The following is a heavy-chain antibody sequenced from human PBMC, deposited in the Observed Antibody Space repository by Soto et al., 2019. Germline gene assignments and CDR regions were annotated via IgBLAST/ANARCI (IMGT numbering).Heavy chain of an antibody. CDR1: GFTFSSYA. D-gene: IGHD3-3*01. V-gene: IGHV3-23*01. J-gene: IGHJ6*02. CDR2: ISGSGGST. Sequence: GSLRLSCAASGFTFSSYAMSWVRQAPGKGLEWVSAISGSGGSTYYADSVKGRFTISRDNSKNTLYLQMNSLRAEDTAVYYCAKWAIFGVVMPPYGMDVWGQGTTVPVSS. CDR3: AKWAIFGVVMPPYGMDV.